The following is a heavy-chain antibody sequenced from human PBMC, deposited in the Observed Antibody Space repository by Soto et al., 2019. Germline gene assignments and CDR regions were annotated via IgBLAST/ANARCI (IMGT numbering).Heavy chain of an antibody. CDR1: GGSISGHY. Sequence: QVQLQESGPGLVKPSETLSLSCSVSGGSISGHYWSWVRQTPGKGLEWIGYMYYSGSTNYNPSRKSRVNISVETSKNHFSLRLTSVTAADTAVYYCARGPYYDLIWNYYYMDVWGKGTTVTVSS. CDR2: MYYSGST. D-gene: IGHD3-16*01. CDR3: ARGPYYDLIWNYYYMDV. V-gene: IGHV4-59*08. J-gene: IGHJ6*03.